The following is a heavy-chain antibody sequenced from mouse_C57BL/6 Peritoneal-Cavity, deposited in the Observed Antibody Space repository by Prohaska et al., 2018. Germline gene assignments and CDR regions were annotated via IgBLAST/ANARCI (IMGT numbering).Heavy chain of an antibody. V-gene: IGHV14-2*01. Sequence: EVQLQQSGAEHVKPGASVKLYCTASGCNIKDYYMHGVKQRTEQGLEWIGRSDPEDGETKFAPKFQGKATITADTSSNTAYLQLSSLTSEDTAVYYCAKWLGAWFAYWGQGTLVTVSA. J-gene: IGHJ3*01. D-gene: IGHD2-2*01. CDR2: SDPEDGET. CDR3: AKWLGAWFAY. CDR1: GCNIKDYY.